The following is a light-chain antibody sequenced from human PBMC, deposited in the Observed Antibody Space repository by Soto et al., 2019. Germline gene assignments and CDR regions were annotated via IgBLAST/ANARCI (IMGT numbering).Light chain of an antibody. J-gene: IGKJ4*02. CDR3: QQTYVAPVT. Sequence: DIQMTQSPSSLSASVGERVTITCRASQNIKSFLNWYQQKPGKAPKLLIYATSSVQSGVPARFSGGRSGTDFRLSISSLQPEDFATYYCQQTYVAPVTFGGGTKVDI. V-gene: IGKV1-39*01. CDR2: ATS. CDR1: QNIKSF.